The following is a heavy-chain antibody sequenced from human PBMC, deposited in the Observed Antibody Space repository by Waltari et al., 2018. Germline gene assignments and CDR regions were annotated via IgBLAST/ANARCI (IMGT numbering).Heavy chain of an antibody. V-gene: IGHV4-59*01. D-gene: IGHD2-21*02. CDR2: IYYTGST. J-gene: IGHJ5*02. Sequence: QVQLQESGPSLLKPSETLSLIRTVSGCSISGFYWSWVRQPPGKGLDWIGYIYYTGSTNFNPSLKSRVTMSVDTSKNQFSLKLSSVTAADTAFYYCARGGGGDWEWFDPWGQGTLVTVSS. CDR3: ARGGGGDWEWFDP. CDR1: GCSISGFY.